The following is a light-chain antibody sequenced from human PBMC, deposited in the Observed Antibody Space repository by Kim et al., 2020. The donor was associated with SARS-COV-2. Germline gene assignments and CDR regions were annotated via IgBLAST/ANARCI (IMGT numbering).Light chain of an antibody. CDR3: QQYDNLLS. CDR1: QDINNY. Sequence: SASVGDRVTITCQASQDINNYLNWYQQKPGKAPKLLIYDASNLQAGVPSWFSGSRSGTDFSFTISSLQPEDSATYYCQQYDNLLSFGGGTKVDIK. CDR2: DAS. V-gene: IGKV1-33*01. J-gene: IGKJ4*01.